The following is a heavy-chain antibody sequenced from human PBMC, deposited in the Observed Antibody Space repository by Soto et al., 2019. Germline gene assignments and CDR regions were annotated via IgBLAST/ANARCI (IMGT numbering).Heavy chain of an antibody. CDR2: INAGNGNT. CDR3: ARGDRSGYYSTKAGWGGYSWFDP. J-gene: IGHJ5*02. CDR1: GYTFTSYA. V-gene: IGHV1-3*05. D-gene: IGHD3-22*01. Sequence: QVQLVQSGAEEKKPGASVKVSCKASGYTFTSYAMHWVRQAPGQRLEWMGWINAGNGNTKYSQKFQGRVTITRDTSASTAYMELSSLRSEDTAVYYCARGDRSGYYSTKAGWGGYSWFDPVGQGTLVTVSS.